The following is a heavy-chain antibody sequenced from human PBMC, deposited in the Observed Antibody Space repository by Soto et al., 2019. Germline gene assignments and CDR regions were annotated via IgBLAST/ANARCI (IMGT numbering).Heavy chain of an antibody. J-gene: IGHJ4*02. CDR3: ASMGYHYGSGSYPLDY. CDR2: MYNSGST. D-gene: IGHD3-10*01. Sequence: QVQLQESGPGLVKPSETLSLTCTVSGGSISSYYWTWIRQPPGKGLEWIGFMYNSGSTHYNPSLKSRVTISLDTSKHPRSPNLRSVTAADTAVYYCASMGYHYGSGSYPLDYWGQGTLVTVSS. CDR1: GGSISSYY. V-gene: IGHV4-59*08.